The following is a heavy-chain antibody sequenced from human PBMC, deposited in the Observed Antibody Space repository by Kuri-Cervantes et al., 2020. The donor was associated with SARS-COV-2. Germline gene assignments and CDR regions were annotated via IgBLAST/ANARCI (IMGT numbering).Heavy chain of an antibody. J-gene: IGHJ4*02. D-gene: IGHD3-3*01. CDR3: ARAVIDFWSGGRLGFSQSGLDY. CDR2: INPSGGST. V-gene: IGHV1-46*01. CDR1: GYTFTNYY. Sequence: ASVKVSCKASGYTFTNYYIHWVRQAPGHGLEWMGVINPSGGSTSYAQKFQGRGTMTRDTYTTTAYMELRSLRSEDTAVYYCARAVIDFWSGGRLGFSQSGLDYWGQGTLVTVSS.